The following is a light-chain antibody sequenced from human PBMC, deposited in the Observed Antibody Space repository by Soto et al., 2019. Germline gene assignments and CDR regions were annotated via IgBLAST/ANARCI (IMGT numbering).Light chain of an antibody. CDR1: SSNIGSNT. J-gene: IGLJ2*01. CDR3: APGDERRNGHVV. V-gene: IGLV1-44*01. CDR2: NDN. Sequence: QSVLTQPPSASGTPGQRVTISCSGSSSNIGSNTVNWYQQITGTAPKLLIYNDNQRPSGVPDRFSGSKSGTSGSLAISGPGLEDEGDYYCAPGDERRNGHVVFGEGTKLTVL.